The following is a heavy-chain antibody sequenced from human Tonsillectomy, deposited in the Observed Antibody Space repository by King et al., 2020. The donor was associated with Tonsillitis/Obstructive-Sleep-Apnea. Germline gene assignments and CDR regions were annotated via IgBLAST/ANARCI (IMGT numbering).Heavy chain of an antibody. CDR2: IYYSGST. V-gene: IGHV4-59*08. CDR1: GGSISSYY. D-gene: IGHD5-24*01. CDR3: ARRVEIATNFDY. Sequence: VQLQESGPGLVKPSETLSLTCTVSGGSISSYYWSWIRQPPGKGLEWIGYIYYSGSTNYNPSLKSRVTISVDTSKNQFSLKLSSVTAADTAVYYCARRVEIATNFDYWGQGTLVTGSS. J-gene: IGHJ4*02.